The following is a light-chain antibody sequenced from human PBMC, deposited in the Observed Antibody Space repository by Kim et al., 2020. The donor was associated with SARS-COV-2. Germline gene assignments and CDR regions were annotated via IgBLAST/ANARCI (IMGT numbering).Light chain of an antibody. CDR3: SSYTSSSTLV. V-gene: IGLV2-14*03. CDR2: DVS. CDR1: ISDVGGYNY. Sequence: GQSITIACTGTISDVGGYNYVSWYQQHPGKAPKLMIYDVSNRPSGVSNRFSGSKSGNTASLTISGLQAEDEADYHCSSYTSSSTLVFGGGTKLTVL. J-gene: IGLJ3*02.